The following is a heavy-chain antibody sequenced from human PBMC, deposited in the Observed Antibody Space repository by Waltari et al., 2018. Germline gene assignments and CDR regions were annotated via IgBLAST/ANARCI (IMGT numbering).Heavy chain of an antibody. CDR3: ARGLLGPSYSSSWYGY. CDR1: GGSFSGYY. V-gene: IGHV4-34*01. J-gene: IGHJ4*02. D-gene: IGHD6-13*01. Sequence: QVQLQQWGAGLLKPSETLSLTCAVYGGSFSGYYWSWIRQPPGKGLEWIREINHRGCTNYSPSCKSRVAISVDTSKNQFSLKLSSVTAADTAVYYCARGLLGPSYSSSWYGYWGQGTLVTVSS. CDR2: INHRGCT.